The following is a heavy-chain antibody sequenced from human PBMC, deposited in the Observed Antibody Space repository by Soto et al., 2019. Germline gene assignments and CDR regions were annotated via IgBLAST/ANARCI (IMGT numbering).Heavy chain of an antibody. V-gene: IGHV5-10-1*01. D-gene: IGHD3-22*01. CDR3: ARLGYYDSSGYYAPEIDY. CDR1: GYSFTSYW. J-gene: IGHJ4*02. CDR2: IDPSDSYT. Sequence: GESLKISCKGSGYSFTSYWISWVRQMPGKGLEWMGRIDPSDSYTNYSPSFQGHVTISADKSISTAYLQWSSLKASDTAMYYCARLGYYDSSGYYAPEIDYWGQGTRVTVSS.